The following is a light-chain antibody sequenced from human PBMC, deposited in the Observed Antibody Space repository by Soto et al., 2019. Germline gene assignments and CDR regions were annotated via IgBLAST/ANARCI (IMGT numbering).Light chain of an antibody. J-gene: IGLJ2*01. CDR2: EGS. V-gene: IGLV2-23*01. Sequence: QSALTQPASVSGSPGQSITISCTGTCSDVGSYNLVSWYQQHPGKAPKLMIYEGSKRPSGVSNRFSGSKSGNTASLTISGLQAEDEADYYCCSYAGSSTHVVFGGGTKLTVL. CDR1: CSDVGSYNL. CDR3: CSYAGSSTHVV.